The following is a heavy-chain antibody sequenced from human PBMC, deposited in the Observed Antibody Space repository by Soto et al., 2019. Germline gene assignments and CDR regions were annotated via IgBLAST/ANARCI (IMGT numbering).Heavy chain of an antibody. CDR1: GFTFSSYA. CDR2: ISGSGGST. D-gene: IGHD4-17*01. V-gene: IGHV3-23*01. J-gene: IGHJ4*02. CDR3: AKQFRFTVTTANYFDY. Sequence: HPGGSLRLSCAASGFTFSSYAMSWVRQAPGKGLEWVSAISGSGGSTYYADSVKGRFTISRDNSKNTLYLQMNSLRAEDTAVYYCAKQFRFTVTTANYFDYWGQGTLVTVSS.